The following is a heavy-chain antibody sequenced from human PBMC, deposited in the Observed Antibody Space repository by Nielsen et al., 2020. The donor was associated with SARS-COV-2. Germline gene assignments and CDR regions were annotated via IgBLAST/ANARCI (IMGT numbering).Heavy chain of an antibody. J-gene: IGHJ6*02. V-gene: IGHV1-69*13. D-gene: IGHD3-10*01. CDR2: IIPIFGTA. CDR3: AGDQEVRDVISYYYYVMDV. CDR1: GVTFNTYT. Sequence: SVKVSCKTSGVTFNTYTISWVRKAPGQGLEWMGGIIPIFGTANYALKFQGRVTISADESTTTAYMELSRLRSEDTAVYYCAGDQEVRDVISYYYYVMDVWGQGTTVTVS.